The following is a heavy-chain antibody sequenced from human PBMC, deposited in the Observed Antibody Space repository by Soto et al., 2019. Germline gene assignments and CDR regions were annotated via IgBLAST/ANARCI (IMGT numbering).Heavy chain of an antibody. CDR2: TYHSGNP. D-gene: IGHD3-22*01. J-gene: IGHJ4*02. V-gene: IGHV4-30-2*05. CDR1: GDTISTGGYT. Sequence: SETLSLTCDVSGDTISTGGYTWAWIRQPPGKALEWIGHTYHSGNPYYNPSLKSRVIISVDTSKNQFSLKLSSVTAADTAVYYCARGSYYYDSSGYYHDWGQGTLVTVSS. CDR3: ARGSYYYDSSGYYHD.